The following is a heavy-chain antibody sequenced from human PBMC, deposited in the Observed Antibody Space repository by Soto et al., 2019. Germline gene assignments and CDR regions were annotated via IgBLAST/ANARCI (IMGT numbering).Heavy chain of an antibody. Sequence: SETLSLTCAVSGGSISSGGYSWSWIRQPPGKGLEWIGYIYHSGSTYYNPSLKSRVTISVDRSKNQFSLKLSSVTAADTAVYYCASTFKLALSGQFDPWGQGTLVTVSS. V-gene: IGHV4-30-2*01. J-gene: IGHJ5*02. D-gene: IGHD1-26*01. CDR3: ASTFKLALSGQFDP. CDR2: IYHSGST. CDR1: GGSISSGGYS.